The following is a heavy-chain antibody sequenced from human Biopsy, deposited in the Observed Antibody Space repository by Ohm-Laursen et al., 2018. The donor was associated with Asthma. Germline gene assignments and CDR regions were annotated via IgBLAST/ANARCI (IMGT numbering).Heavy chain of an antibody. J-gene: IGHJ3*02. CDR1: GFSFRHFA. CDR2: ISKDASTQ. CDR3: VRDGTEDAFDI. V-gene: IGHV3-30*01. Sequence: SLRLSCTAPGFSFRHFAIHWVRQAPGQGLEWVGVISKDASTQDYADSVKGRFTMARDNSKNTLDLQMNSLREEETAVYYCVRDGTEDAFDIWGQGTVVSVSS. D-gene: IGHD1-1*01.